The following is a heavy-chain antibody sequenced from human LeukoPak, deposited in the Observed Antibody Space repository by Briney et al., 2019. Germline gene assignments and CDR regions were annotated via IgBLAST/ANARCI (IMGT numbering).Heavy chain of an antibody. J-gene: IGHJ4*02. Sequence: ASVKVSCKASGYTFTGYYMHWVRQAPGQGLEWMGWVNPNSGGTNYAQKFQGRVTMTRDTSISTAYMELSRLRSDDTAVYYCARGGYSGYALWDYWGQGTLVTVSS. V-gene: IGHV1-2*02. D-gene: IGHD5-12*01. CDR1: GYTFTGYY. CDR3: ARGGYSGYALWDY. CDR2: VNPNSGGT.